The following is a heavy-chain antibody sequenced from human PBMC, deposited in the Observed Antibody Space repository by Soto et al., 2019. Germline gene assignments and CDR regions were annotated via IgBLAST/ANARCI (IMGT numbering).Heavy chain of an antibody. Sequence: ETLSLPCTVSGGSVSSGSYYWSWIRQPPGKGLEWIGYIYYSGSTNYNPSLKSRVTISVDTSKNQFSLKLSSVTAADTAVYYCARAGYCSGGSCYSGIYYYGMDVWGQGTTVTVSS. V-gene: IGHV4-61*01. CDR3: ARAGYCSGGSCYSGIYYYGMDV. D-gene: IGHD2-15*01. CDR2: IYYSGST. J-gene: IGHJ6*02. CDR1: GGSVSSGSYY.